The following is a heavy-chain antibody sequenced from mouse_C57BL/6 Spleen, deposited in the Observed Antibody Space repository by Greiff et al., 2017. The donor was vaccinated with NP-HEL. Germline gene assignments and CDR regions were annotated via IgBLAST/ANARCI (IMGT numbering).Heavy chain of an antibody. Sequence: QVQLQQPGAELVKPGASVKMSCKASGYTFTSYWITWVKQRPGQGLEWIGDIYPGSGSTNYNEKFKSKATLTVDTSSSTAYMQLSSLTSEDSAVYYCAREGPTPSYFDYWGQGTTLTVSS. V-gene: IGHV1-55*01. CDR1: GYTFTSYW. D-gene: IGHD2-10*01. CDR2: IYPGSGST. J-gene: IGHJ2*01. CDR3: AREGPTPSYFDY.